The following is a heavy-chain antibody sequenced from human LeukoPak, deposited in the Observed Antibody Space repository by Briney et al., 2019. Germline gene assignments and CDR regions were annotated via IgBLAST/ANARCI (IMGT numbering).Heavy chain of an antibody. CDR2: ISWNSGSI. CDR1: GFTFDDYA. CDR3: AKGLAPYSSGPDAFDI. V-gene: IGHV3-9*01. J-gene: IGHJ3*02. D-gene: IGHD6-19*01. Sequence: SLRLSCAAPGFTFDDYAMHWVRQAPGKGLEWVSGISWNSGSIGYADSVKGRFTISRDNAKNSLYLQMNSLRAEDTALYYCAKGLAPYSSGPDAFDIWGQGTMVTVSS.